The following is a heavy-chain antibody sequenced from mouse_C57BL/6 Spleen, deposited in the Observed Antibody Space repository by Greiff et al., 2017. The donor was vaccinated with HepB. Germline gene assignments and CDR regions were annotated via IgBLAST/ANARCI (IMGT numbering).Heavy chain of an antibody. V-gene: IGHV5-4*01. D-gene: IGHD2-2*01. CDR3: ARENGYPYWYFDV. J-gene: IGHJ1*03. CDR2: ISDGGSYT. CDR1: GFTFSSYA. Sequence: EVKLQESGGGLVKPGGSLKLSCAASGFTFSSYAMSWVRQTPEKRLEWVATISDGGSYTYYPDNVKGRFTISRDNAKNNLYLQMSHLKSEDTAMYYCARENGYPYWYFDVWGTGTTVTVSS.